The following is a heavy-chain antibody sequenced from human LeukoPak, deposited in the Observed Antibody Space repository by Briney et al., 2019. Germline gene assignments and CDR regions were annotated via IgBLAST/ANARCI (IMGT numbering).Heavy chain of an antibody. D-gene: IGHD3-10*01. CDR1: GFTFSRFA. J-gene: IGHJ4*02. CDR2: ISGSASST. CDR3: ATLGTGPDY. V-gene: IGHV3-23*01. Sequence: PGGSLRLSCAASGFTFSRFAMSWVRQAPGKGLEWVSAISGSASSTYYTDSVKGRFIISRDNSKNTQYLQMNSLRAEDTAVYYCATLGTGPDYWGQGTLVTVSS.